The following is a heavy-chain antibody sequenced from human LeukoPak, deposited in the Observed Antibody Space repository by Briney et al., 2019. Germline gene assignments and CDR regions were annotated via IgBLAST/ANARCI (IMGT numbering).Heavy chain of an antibody. CDR1: GGSISSYY. J-gene: IGHJ4*02. CDR2: IYTSGST. CDR3: ARVGVSGYFDY. D-gene: IGHD3-10*01. V-gene: IGHV4-4*07. Sequence: SETLSLTCTVSGGSISSYYWSWIRQPAGKGLEWIGRIYTSGSTNYNPSLKSRVTISVDTSKNQFSLKLSYVTAADPAVYYCARVGVSGYFDYWGQGTLVTVSS.